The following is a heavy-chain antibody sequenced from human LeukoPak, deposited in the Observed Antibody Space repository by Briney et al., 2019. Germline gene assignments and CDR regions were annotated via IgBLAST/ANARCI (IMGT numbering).Heavy chain of an antibody. Sequence: GGSLRLSCAASGFTFSNYGMNWVRQAPGKGLEYVSYISSGGSDIYYADSVKGRFTISRDSAKRTVYLQMNSLTAEDSALYYCASVYDFSSGSKRGFDSWGQGNLVTASS. CDR3: ASVYDFSSGSKRGFDS. CDR2: ISSGGSDI. D-gene: IGHD3-3*01. V-gene: IGHV3-48*01. CDR1: GFTFSNYG. J-gene: IGHJ4*02.